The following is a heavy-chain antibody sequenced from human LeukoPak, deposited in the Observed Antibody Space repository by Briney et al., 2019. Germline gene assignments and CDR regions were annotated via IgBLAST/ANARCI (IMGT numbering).Heavy chain of an antibody. V-gene: IGHV3-7*03. CDR2: IRGDGSVK. CDR3: SRDANYYDSSRHYFDAFDI. Sequence: GESLRLSCAASGFTFSKYWMTWVRQAPGKGLEWVANIRGDGSVKYFLDSVKGRFTISRVNAKNSLSLEMSNLRAEDTAVYYCSRDANYYDSSRHYFDAFDIWGQGTMVTVSS. CDR1: GFTFSKYW. J-gene: IGHJ3*02. D-gene: IGHD3-22*01.